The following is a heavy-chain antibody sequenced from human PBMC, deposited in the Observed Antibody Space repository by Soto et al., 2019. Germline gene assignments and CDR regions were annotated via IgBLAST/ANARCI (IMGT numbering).Heavy chain of an antibody. CDR1: GGSFSDYS. Sequence: SETLSLTCAVYGGSFSDYSWTWIRQPPGKGLEWIGEINHSGSTYYNPSLKSRVTISVDTSKNQFSLKLTSVTAADTAVYSCAAGDSSGYGPFDIWGQGKMVTVSS. D-gene: IGHD3-22*01. CDR2: INHSGST. CDR3: AAGDSSGYGPFDI. V-gene: IGHV4-34*01. J-gene: IGHJ3*02.